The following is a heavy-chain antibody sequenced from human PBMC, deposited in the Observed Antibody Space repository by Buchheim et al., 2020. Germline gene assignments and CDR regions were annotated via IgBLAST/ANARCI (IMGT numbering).Heavy chain of an antibody. CDR2: ISSSSSYT. D-gene: IGHD2-15*01. CDR1: GFTFSDYY. V-gene: IGHV3-11*06. CDR3: ANWAHERYCSGGSCYPIGFDP. Sequence: QVQLVESGGGLVKPGGSLRLSCAASGFTFSDYYMSWIRQAPGKGLEWVSYISSSSSYTNYADSVKGRFTISRDNAKNSLYLQMNSLRAEDTAVYYCANWAHERYCSGGSCYPIGFDPWGQGTL. J-gene: IGHJ5*02.